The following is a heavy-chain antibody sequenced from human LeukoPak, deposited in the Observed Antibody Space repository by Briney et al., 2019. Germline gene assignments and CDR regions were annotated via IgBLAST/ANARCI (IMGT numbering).Heavy chain of an antibody. J-gene: IGHJ6*03. CDR2: IYYSGST. Sequence: SETLSLTCTVSGGSISSSSYYWGWIRQPPGKGLEWIGSIYYSGSTYYNPSLKSRVTISVDTSKNQFSLKLSSVTAADTAVYYCARVVNYDFWNSYYYYMDVWGKGTTVTVSS. D-gene: IGHD3-3*01. CDR3: ARVVNYDFWNSYYYYMDV. CDR1: GGSISSSSYY. V-gene: IGHV4-39*07.